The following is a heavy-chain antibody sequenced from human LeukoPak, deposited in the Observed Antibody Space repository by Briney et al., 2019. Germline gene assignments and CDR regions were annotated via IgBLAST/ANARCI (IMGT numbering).Heavy chain of an antibody. CDR2: ISSSGSTI. Sequence: GGSLRLSCAASGFTFSSYEMNWVRQAPGKGLEWVSYISSSGSTIYYADSVKGRFTISRDSAKNSLYLQMNSLRAEDTAVYYCARARQWLGILDYWGQGTLVTVSS. D-gene: IGHD6-19*01. J-gene: IGHJ4*02. V-gene: IGHV3-48*03. CDR1: GFTFSSYE. CDR3: ARARQWLGILDY.